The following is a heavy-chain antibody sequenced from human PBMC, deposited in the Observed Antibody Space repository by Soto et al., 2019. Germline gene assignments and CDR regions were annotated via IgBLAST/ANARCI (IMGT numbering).Heavy chain of an antibody. J-gene: IGHJ4*02. CDR2: IYYSGNT. CDR1: GGSISSGGYY. CDR3: ARHNYGSGSTYFDY. Sequence: PSETLSLTCTVSGGSISSGGYYWSWIRQHPGKGLEWIGYIYYSGNTYYNPSLKSRVTISVDTSKNQFSLKLTSVTAADTAVYNCARHNYGSGSTYFDYWGQGTLVTVSS. D-gene: IGHD3-10*01. V-gene: IGHV4-31*03.